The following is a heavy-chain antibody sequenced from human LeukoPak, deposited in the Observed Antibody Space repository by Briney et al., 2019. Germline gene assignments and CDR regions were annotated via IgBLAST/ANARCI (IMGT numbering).Heavy chain of an antibody. Sequence: SGTLSLTCPVSGGSISSNNWWTWVRQPPGKGLEWIGELHHTGTTNYNPSLKSRVTISVDTSKNQFSLKLSSVTAADTAVYYCARDLWGGSSSWYYFDCWGQGTLVTVSS. D-gene: IGHD6-13*01. CDR3: ARDLWGGSSSWYYFDC. CDR1: GGSISSNNW. J-gene: IGHJ4*02. CDR2: LHHTGTT. V-gene: IGHV4-4*02.